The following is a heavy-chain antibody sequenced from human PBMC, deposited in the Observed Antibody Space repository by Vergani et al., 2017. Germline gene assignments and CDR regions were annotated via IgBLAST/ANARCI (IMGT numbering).Heavy chain of an antibody. CDR1: GGSISSYY. V-gene: IGHV4-59*01. D-gene: IGHD3-22*01. J-gene: IGHJ4*02. Sequence: QVQLQQWGAGLLKPSETLSLTCAVYGGSISSYYWSWIRQPPGKGLEWIGYIYYSGSTNYNPSLKSRVTISVDTSKNQFSLKLSSVTAADTAVYYCARESITMIVQIWGQGTLVTVSS. CDR2: IYYSGST. CDR3: ARESITMIVQI.